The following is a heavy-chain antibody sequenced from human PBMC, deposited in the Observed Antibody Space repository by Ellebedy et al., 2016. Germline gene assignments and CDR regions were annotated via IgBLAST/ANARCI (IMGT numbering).Heavy chain of an antibody. J-gene: IGHJ4*02. CDR1: GVSIRSTHW. CDR3: ARDDRDGYNLGLDY. Sequence: SETLSLTXNVSGVSIRSTHWWTWVRQPPGKGLEWIGEIYHSGNINYNPSLKGRVTISVDKSKNQFSLKLTSVTAADTAVYYCARDDRDGYNLGLDYWGQGTLVTVSS. CDR2: IYHSGNI. D-gene: IGHD5-24*01. V-gene: IGHV4-4*02.